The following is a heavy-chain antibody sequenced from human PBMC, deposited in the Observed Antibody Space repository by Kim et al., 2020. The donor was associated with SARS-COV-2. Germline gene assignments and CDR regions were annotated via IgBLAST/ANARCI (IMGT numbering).Heavy chain of an antibody. CDR3: VRGYCGTATCYTGGTYFDS. CDR2: IWYDGSNN. CDR1: GFIFSTYG. J-gene: IGHJ4*02. V-gene: IGHV3-33*08. Sequence: GGSLRLSCAPSGFIFSTYGMHWVRQAPGKGLEWVATIWYDGSNNYYPDSVKGRFTVSRDNSKNTLYLQMNSLRAEDTAVYYCVRGYCGTATCYTGGTYFDSWGRGTLVTVSS. D-gene: IGHD2-2*02.